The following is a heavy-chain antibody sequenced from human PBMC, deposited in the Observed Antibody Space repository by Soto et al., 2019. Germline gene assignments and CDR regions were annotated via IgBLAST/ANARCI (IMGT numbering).Heavy chain of an antibody. CDR3: ARDGGYTGYEQGNPFDI. CDR1: GGSISSHY. D-gene: IGHD5-12*01. V-gene: IGHV4-4*07. CDR2: TYITGTT. J-gene: IGHJ3*02. Sequence: PSETLSLTCTVSGGSISSHYWSWIRQPAGKELEWIGRTYITGTTSYNPSLKRRVSMSLDSSRNQFSLKLRYVTAADTAVYYCARDGGYTGYEQGNPFDIWGQGKKVTVSS.